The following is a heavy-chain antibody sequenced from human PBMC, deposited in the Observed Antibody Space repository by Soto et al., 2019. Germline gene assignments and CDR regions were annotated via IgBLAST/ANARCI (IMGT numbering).Heavy chain of an antibody. J-gene: IGHJ6*02. V-gene: IGHV4-39*01. Sequence: SDNLSLTCTLSAGSISSKRYYWGWIRQHTGKGLEWIGSIYYSGYTYYNPSLKSRVTISVDTSKNQFSLKLSSVTAADTAVYYCARHNGPLYVGYYYDMDVWGQGTTVS. CDR2: IYYSGYT. CDR3: ARHNGPLYVGYYYDMDV. D-gene: IGHD3-16*01. CDR1: AGSISSKRYY.